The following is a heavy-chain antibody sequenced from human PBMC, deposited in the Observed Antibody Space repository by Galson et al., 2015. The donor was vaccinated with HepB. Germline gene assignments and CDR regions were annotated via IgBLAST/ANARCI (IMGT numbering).Heavy chain of an antibody. CDR2: IYPGDSDT. D-gene: IGHD2-2*01. J-gene: IGHJ3*02. CDR3: ARTKYQLRKGKDAFDI. CDR1: GYSFTSYW. Sequence: SGAEVKKPGESLKISCKGSGYSFTSYWIGWVRQMPGKGLEWMGIIYPGDSDTRYSPSFQGQVTISADKSISTAYLQWSSLKASDTAMYYCARTKYQLRKGKDAFDIWGQGTMVTVSS. V-gene: IGHV5-51*01.